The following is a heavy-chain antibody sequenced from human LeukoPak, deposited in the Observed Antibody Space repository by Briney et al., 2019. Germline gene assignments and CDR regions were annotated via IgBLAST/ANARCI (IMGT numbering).Heavy chain of an antibody. Sequence: SEILSLNCTVSGGSISSYYWSWIRQPAGKGLEWIGRIYTSGSTNYNPSLKSRVTMSVDTSKNQFSLKLSSVTAADTAVYYCARHPSYCSSTSCYTSFLFDYWGQGTLVTVSS. CDR1: GGSISSYY. CDR3: ARHPSYCSSTSCYTSFLFDY. CDR2: IYTSGST. V-gene: IGHV4-4*07. J-gene: IGHJ4*02. D-gene: IGHD2-2*02.